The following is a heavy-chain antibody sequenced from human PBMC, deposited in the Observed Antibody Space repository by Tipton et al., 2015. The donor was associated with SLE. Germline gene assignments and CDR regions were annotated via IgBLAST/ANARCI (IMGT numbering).Heavy chain of an antibody. CDR1: GFSFSTYG. D-gene: IGHD5-18*01. CDR2: ISYDGSNK. Sequence: SLRLSCAASGFSFSTYGMHWVRQAPGKGLEWVAVISYDGSNKHYADSVKGRFTISRDNSKNTLYLQMNSLRAEDTAVYYCARLSDSYGFFFDYWGRGTLVTVSS. J-gene: IGHJ4*02. V-gene: IGHV3-30*19. CDR3: ARLSDSYGFFFDY.